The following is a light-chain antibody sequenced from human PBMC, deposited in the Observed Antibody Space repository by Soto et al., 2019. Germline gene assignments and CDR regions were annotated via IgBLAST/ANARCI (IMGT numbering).Light chain of an antibody. CDR3: CSYAGSNTWV. Sequence: QSALTQPASVSGSPGQSITIPCTGTSSDVGSYNLVSWYQQHPGKAPKLMISEVTKRPSGVSNRFSGSKSGNTASLTISGLQAEDESDYYCCSYAGSNTWVFGGGTKLTVL. CDR2: EVT. J-gene: IGLJ3*02. V-gene: IGLV2-23*02. CDR1: SSDVGSYNL.